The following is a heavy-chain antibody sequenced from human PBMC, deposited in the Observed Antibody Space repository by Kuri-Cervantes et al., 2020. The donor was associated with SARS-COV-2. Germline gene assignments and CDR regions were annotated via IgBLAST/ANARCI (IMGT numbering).Heavy chain of an antibody. CDR2: IKSKTDGGTT. J-gene: IGHJ4*02. Sequence: GGSLGLSCAASGFTFSSYSMNWVRQAPGKGLEWVGRIKSKTDGGTTDYAAPVKGRFTISRDDSKNTLYLQMNSLKTEDTAVYYCTTSLRGMTDYWGQGTLVTVSS. D-gene: IGHD6-13*01. V-gene: IGHV3-15*01. CDR3: TTSLRGMTDY. CDR1: GFTFSSYS.